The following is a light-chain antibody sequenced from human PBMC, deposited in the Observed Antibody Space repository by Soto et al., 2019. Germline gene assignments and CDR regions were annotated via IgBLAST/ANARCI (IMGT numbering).Light chain of an antibody. V-gene: IGKV3D-15*01. Sequence: VMNQSAAALSVKQGERATLSCRASQSVSSKLAWYQQKPGQAPRLLMYDASTRATGIPARFSGSGSGTDFTLTISSLLSKDFAVYYSKQDTTRLLINFAQGTRLEIK. CDR2: DAS. CDR1: QSVSSK. J-gene: IGKJ5*01. CDR3: KQDTTRLLIN.